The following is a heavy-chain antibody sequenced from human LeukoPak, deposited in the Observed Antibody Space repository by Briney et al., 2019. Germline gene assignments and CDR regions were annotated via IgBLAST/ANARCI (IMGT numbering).Heavy chain of an antibody. V-gene: IGHV3-48*01. CDR1: GFTFSGYI. J-gene: IGHJ4*02. D-gene: IGHD6-19*01. CDR2: IGTSGNTI. CDR3: ARDQWLDY. Sequence: PGGPLRLSCAASGFTFSGYIMNWVRQAPGRGLEWVSFIGTSGNTIYYADSVKGRFTVSRDNAKNSLYLLMNSLRAEDTAVYYCARDQWLDYWGQGTLVTVSS.